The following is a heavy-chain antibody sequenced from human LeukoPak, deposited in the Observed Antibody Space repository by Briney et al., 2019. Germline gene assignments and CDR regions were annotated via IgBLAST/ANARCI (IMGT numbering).Heavy chain of an antibody. CDR3: ARRKPRIAAFDI. V-gene: IGHV3-30*04. CDR2: ISYDGSNK. D-gene: IGHD2-21*01. Sequence: PGGSLRLSCAASGFTFSSYAMHWVRQAPGKGLEWVAVISYDGSNKYYADSVKGRFTISRDNSKNTLYLQMNSLRAEDTAVYYCARRKPRIAAFDIWGQGTMVTVSS. J-gene: IGHJ3*02. CDR1: GFTFSSYA.